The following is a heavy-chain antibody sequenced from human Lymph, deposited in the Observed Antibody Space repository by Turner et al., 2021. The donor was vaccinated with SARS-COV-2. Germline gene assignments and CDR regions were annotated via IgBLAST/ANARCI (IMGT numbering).Heavy chain of an antibody. CDR3: ARHAYRFYVSSLLFDY. J-gene: IGHJ4*02. CDR2: IYYSGST. V-gene: IGHV4-39*01. Sequence: QLQLQESGPGLVKPSETLSLTCTVSGGSISSSSYYWGWNRQHPGKGLEWIGSIYYSGSTYYNPSLKSRVTISVDTSKNQFSLKLSSVTAADTAVYYCARHAYRFYVSSLLFDYWGQGTLVTVSS. CDR1: GGSISSSSYY. D-gene: IGHD3-10*02.